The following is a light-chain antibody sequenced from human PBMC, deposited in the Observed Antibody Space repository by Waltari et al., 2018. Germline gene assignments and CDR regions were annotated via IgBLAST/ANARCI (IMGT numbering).Light chain of an antibody. CDR1: GSDVGGYPY. V-gene: IGLV2-8*01. CDR2: EVS. CDR3: SSYGGNNNLAV. Sequence: QSALTQPPSASGSPGQSVTISCTGTGSDVGGYPYVSWYQLHPGKAPKLIIYEVSKRPSGVPDRFSGSKSGNTASLTVSGLRTEDEADYYCSSYGGNNNLAVFGTGTKVIVL. J-gene: IGLJ1*01.